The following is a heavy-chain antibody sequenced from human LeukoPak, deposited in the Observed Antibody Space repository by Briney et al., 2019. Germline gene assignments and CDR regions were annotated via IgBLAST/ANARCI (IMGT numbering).Heavy chain of an antibody. V-gene: IGHV4-61*01. CDR2: IYYSGST. CDR1: GGSVSSGSYY. D-gene: IGHD1-26*01. Sequence: SETLSLTCTVSGGSVSSGSYYWSWIRQPPGKGLEWIGYIYYSGSTNYNPSLKSRATISVDTSKNQFSLKLSSVTAADTVVYYCARVTVGASWFDYWGQGTLVTVSS. CDR3: ARVTVGASWFDY. J-gene: IGHJ4*02.